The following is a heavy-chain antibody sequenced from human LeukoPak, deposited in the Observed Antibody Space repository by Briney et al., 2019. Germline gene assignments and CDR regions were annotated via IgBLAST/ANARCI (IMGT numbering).Heavy chain of an antibody. CDR2: ISYDGSNK. CDR1: GFTFSSYG. CDR3: AKDLGGGSGCYDL. Sequence: PGRSLRLSCAASGFTFSSYGMHWVRQAPGKGLEWVAIISYDGSNKYYADSAQGRFTISRDNSKNTLYLQMNSLRAEDTAVYYCAKDLGGGSGCYDLWGRGTLVTVSS. V-gene: IGHV3-30*18. J-gene: IGHJ2*01. D-gene: IGHD6-19*01.